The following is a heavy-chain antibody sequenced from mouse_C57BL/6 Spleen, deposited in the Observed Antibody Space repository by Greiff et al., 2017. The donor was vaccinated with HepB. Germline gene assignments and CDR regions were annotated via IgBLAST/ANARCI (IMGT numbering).Heavy chain of an antibody. V-gene: IGHV1-9*01. CDR2: IIPGSGST. CDR1: GDTFTGYW. J-gene: IGHJ2*01. CDR3: ARKGDEDFDY. Sequence: VQLQQSGAELMKPGASVKLSCKATGDTFTGYWIEWVKQRPGHGLEWIGEIIPGSGSTNYNEKSKGKATFTADTSSNTDYMQLSSLTTEDSAIYYCARKGDEDFDYWGQGTTLTVSS.